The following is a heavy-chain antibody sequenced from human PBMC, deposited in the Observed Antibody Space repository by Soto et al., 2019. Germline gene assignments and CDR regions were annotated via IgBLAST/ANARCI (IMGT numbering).Heavy chain of an antibody. D-gene: IGHD3-22*01. CDR3: ARAYRQYYDSSGYYWGHDAFYI. CDR2: IYYSGST. CDR1: GGSISSYY. V-gene: IGHV4-59*01. J-gene: IGHJ3*02. Sequence: SETLSLTCTVSGGSISSYYWSWIRQPPGKGLEWIGYIYYSGSTNYNPSLKSRVTISVDTSKNQFSLKLSSVTAADTAVYYCARAYRQYYDSSGYYWGHDAFYIWGQGTMVTVSS.